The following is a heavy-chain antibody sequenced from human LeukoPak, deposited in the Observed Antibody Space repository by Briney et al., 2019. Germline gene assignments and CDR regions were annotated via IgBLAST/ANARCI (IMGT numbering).Heavy chain of an antibody. CDR1: EFSVGSNY. D-gene: IGHD5-24*01. CDR2: IYSGGST. CDR3: ARPMGMASVGV. Sequence: GGSLRLSCAASEFSVGSNYMTWVRQAPGKGLEWVSLIYSGGSTYYADSVKGRFTISRDNSKNTLYLQMNSLRAEDTAVYYCARPMGMASVGVWGQGTLVTVSS. J-gene: IGHJ4*02. V-gene: IGHV3-66*01.